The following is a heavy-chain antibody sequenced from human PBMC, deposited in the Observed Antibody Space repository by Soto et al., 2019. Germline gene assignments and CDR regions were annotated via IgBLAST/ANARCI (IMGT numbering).Heavy chain of an antibody. CDR3: ARGGGVGVAGSAAFDM. CDR1: GYPVTAYD. J-gene: IGHJ3*02. D-gene: IGHD3-3*01. V-gene: IGHV1-2*02. Sequence: QLHLVQSGAVVKKPGASVTVSCSASGYPVTAYDMHWVRQAPGRGLEWMGGINPANGAAKYTQTCQVRVTMTRDTSTSYVFMELSGLESEDTAFCYCARGGGVGVAGSAAFDMWGQGTLVTVSS. CDR2: INPANGAA.